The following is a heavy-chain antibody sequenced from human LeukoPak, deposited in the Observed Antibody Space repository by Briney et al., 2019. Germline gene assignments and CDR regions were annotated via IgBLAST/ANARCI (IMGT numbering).Heavy chain of an antibody. CDR1: GGSITSDNDH. CDR3: ARRLSYYDY. CDR2: VHLTGAA. J-gene: IGHJ4*02. Sequence: SETLSLTCTLSGGSITSDNDHEAWVRQPPGEGLEWIGSVHLTGAAHYNPSLRSRVTISVDTSENQFSLKVTSVTAADTAAYYCARRLSYYDYWGQGTLVTVSS. V-gene: IGHV4-39*01. D-gene: IGHD2-21*02.